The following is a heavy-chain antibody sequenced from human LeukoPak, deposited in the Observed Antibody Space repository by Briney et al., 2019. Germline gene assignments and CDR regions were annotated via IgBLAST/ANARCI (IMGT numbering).Heavy chain of an antibody. J-gene: IGHJ5*02. CDR3: ARVVPVTQATGNWFDP. CDR2: ISSDSRYI. Sequence: GGSLRLSCAASGFTFSFYSMNWVRQAPGKGLEWVSSISSDSRYIYYEDSVKGRFTISRDNAKNSLYLQMSSLRAEDTAVYYCARVVPVTQATGNWFDPWGQGTLVTVSS. V-gene: IGHV3-21*01. D-gene: IGHD1-1*01. CDR1: GFTFSFYS.